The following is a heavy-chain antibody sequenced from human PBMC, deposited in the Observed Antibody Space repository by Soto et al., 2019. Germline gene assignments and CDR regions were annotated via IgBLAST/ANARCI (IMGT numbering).Heavy chain of an antibody. V-gene: IGHV4-59*01. CDR3: ARVSPHWNYYDSSGQNYGMDV. J-gene: IGHJ6*02. CDR2: IYYSGST. CDR1: GGSISSYY. D-gene: IGHD3-22*01. Sequence: SETLSLTCTVSGGSISSYYWSWIRQPPGKGLEWIGYIYYSGSTNYNPSLKSRVTISVDTSKNQFSLKLSSVTAADTAVYYCARVSPHWNYYDSSGQNYGMDVWGQGTTVTVSS.